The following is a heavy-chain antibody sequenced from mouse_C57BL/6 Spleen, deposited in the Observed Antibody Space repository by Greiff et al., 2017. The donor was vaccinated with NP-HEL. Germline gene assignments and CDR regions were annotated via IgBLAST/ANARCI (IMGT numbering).Heavy chain of an antibody. V-gene: IGHV1-82*01. CDR3: ARGYYGSSPFWYFDV. CDR1: GYAFSSSW. J-gene: IGHJ1*03. D-gene: IGHD1-1*01. Sequence: VQLQQSGPELVKPGASVKISCKASGYAFSSSWMNWVKQSPGKGLEWIGRIYPGDGDTNYNGKFKGKATLTADKSSSTAYMQLSSLTSEDSAVYFCARGYYGSSPFWYFDVWGTGTTVTVSS. CDR2: IYPGDGDT.